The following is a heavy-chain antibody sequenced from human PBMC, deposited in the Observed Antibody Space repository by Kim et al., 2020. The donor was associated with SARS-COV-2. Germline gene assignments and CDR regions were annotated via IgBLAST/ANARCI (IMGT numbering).Heavy chain of an antibody. CDR3: AKDLGIYGDYLFYYYYGMDV. D-gene: IGHD4-17*01. J-gene: IGHJ6*02. CDR2: ISYDGSNK. V-gene: IGHV3-30*18. CDR1: GFTFSSYG. Sequence: GGSLRLSCAASGFTFSSYGMHWVRQAPGKGLEWVAVISYDGSNKYYADSVKGRFTISRDNSKNTLYLQMNSLRAEDTAVYYCAKDLGIYGDYLFYYYYGMDVWGQGTTVTVSS.